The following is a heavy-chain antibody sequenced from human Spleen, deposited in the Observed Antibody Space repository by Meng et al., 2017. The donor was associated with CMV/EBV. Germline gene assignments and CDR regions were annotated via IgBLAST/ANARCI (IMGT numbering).Heavy chain of an antibody. D-gene: IGHD2-2*01. CDR2: ISRSSSYI. CDR3: AREHCYSTSCSNPHPMDFQH. J-gene: IGHJ1*01. CDR1: GFTFNVYT. Sequence: EVQLVESGGGLVKLGGSLRLSCAASGFTFNVYTMNWVRQAPGKGLEWVSSISRSSSYIYYADSVKGRFTISRDNAKNSLYLEMNSLRAEDTAVYFCAREHCYSTSCSNPHPMDFQHWGQGTLVTVSS. V-gene: IGHV3-21*01.